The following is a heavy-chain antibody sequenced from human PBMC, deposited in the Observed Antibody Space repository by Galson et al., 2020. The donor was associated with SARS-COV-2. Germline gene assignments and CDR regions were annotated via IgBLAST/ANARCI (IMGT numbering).Heavy chain of an antibody. V-gene: IGHV3-21*01. CDR3: ARDLEDDYGVPHYYYDYGMDV. CDR2: ISSSSSYI. CDR1: GFTFSSYS. J-gene: IGHJ6*02. Sequence: NSGGSLRLSCAASGFTFSSYSMNWVRQAPGKGLEWVSSISSSSSYIYYADSVKGRFTISRDNAKNSLYLQMNSLRAEDTAVYYCARDLEDDYGVPHYYYDYGMDVWGQGTTVTVSS. D-gene: IGHD4-17*01.